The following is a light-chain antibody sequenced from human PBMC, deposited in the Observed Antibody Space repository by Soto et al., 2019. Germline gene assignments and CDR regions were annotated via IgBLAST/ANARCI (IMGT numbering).Light chain of an antibody. CDR1: QSVSSY. V-gene: IGKV3-11*01. CDR2: DAS. CDR3: QQRLMT. Sequence: IVLTQSPATLSLSPGERATLSCRASQSVSSYLAWYQQKPGQALRLLIYDASSRATGIPARFSGSGSGTDFTLTISSLEPEDFAVYYCQQRLMTFGQGTKVDIK. J-gene: IGKJ1*01.